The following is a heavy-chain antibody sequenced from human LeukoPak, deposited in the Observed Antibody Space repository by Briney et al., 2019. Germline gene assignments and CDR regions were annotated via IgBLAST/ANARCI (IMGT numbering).Heavy chain of an antibody. Sequence: ASVKVSCKASGYTFTSYGISWVRQAPGQGLEWMGWISAYNGNTNYAQKLQGRVTMTTDTSTSTAYMELRSLRSDDTAVYYCARDPHEFSSGWSHFEYWGQGTLVTVSS. CDR1: GYTFTSYG. CDR2: ISAYNGNT. J-gene: IGHJ4*02. V-gene: IGHV1-18*01. D-gene: IGHD6-19*01. CDR3: ARDPHEFSSGWSHFEY.